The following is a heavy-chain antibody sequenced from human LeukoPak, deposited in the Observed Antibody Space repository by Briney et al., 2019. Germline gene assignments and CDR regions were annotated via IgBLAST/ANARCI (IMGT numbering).Heavy chain of an antibody. CDR1: GYTFTSYG. Sequence: ASVKVSCKASGYTFTSYGIGWVRQAPGQGLEWMGWISAYNGNTNYAQKLQGRVTMTTDTSTSTAYMELRSLRSDDTAVYYCASGSGSYGGDYYYYGMDVWGQGTTVTVSS. D-gene: IGHD3-10*01. V-gene: IGHV1-18*01. J-gene: IGHJ6*02. CDR3: ASGSGSYGGDYYYYGMDV. CDR2: ISAYNGNT.